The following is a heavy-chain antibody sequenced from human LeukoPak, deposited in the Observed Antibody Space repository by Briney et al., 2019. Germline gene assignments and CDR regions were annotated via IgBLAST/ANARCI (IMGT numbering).Heavy chain of an antibody. Sequence: PSETLSLTCTVSGVSIAKTFYYWNWLRQPAGKGLEWIGRIYTTGGTDYNPSLKSRVTISLDTAKNQFSLKMTSVTPADTAVYYCARRQAGHDYWGQGTLVTVSS. CDR1: GVSIAKTFYY. V-gene: IGHV4-61*02. CDR2: IYTTGGT. CDR3: ARRQAGHDY. J-gene: IGHJ4*02.